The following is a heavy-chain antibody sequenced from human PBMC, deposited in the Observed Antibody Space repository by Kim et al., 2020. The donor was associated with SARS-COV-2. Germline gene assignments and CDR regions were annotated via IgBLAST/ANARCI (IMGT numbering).Heavy chain of an antibody. D-gene: IGHD1-26*01. CDR1: GFTFSNYV. V-gene: IGHV3-33*01. Sequence: GGSLRLSCAASGFTFSNYVIHWVRQAPGKGLEWVAAIWYDGSNKYYADSVKGRFTISRDNSKNTLYLQMNSLRAEDTAVYYCARESDEGEQPRQHGGFDIWGQGTMVTVSS. CDR2: IWYDGSNK. J-gene: IGHJ3*02. CDR3: ARESDEGEQPRQHGGFDI.